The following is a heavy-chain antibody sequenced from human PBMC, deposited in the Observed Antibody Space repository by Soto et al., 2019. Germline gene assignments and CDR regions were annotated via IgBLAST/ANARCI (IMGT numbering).Heavy chain of an antibody. J-gene: IGHJ4*02. CDR2: ISGGGDST. D-gene: IGHD6-13*01. Sequence: PGGSLRLSCAASGFSFRSFAMSWVRQAPGEGLEWVSAISGGGDSTYHADSVKGRFTISSDNSKNMVYLQMDSLRAEDTAIYYCAKGSAAGVPYYFDXWGQGTLVTVSS. V-gene: IGHV3-23*01. CDR1: GFSFRSFA. CDR3: AKGSAAGVPYYFDX.